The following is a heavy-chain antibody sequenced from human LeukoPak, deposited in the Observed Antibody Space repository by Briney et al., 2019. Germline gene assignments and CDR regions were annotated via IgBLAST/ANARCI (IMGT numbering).Heavy chain of an antibody. CDR1: GFTFSDYY. CDR2: ISSSSSYT. CDR3: ARASGGSSGWYG. D-gene: IGHD6-19*01. V-gene: IGHV3-11*06. Sequence: PGGSLRLSCAASGFTFSDYYMSRIRQAPGKGLEWVSYISSSSSYTNYADSVKGRFTISRDNAKNSLYLQMNSLRAEDTAVYYCARASGGSSGWYGWGQGTLVTVSS. J-gene: IGHJ4*02.